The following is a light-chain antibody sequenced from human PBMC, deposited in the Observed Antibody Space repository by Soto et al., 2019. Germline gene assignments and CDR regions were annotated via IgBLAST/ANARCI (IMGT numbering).Light chain of an antibody. J-gene: IGLJ2*01. V-gene: IGLV2-11*01. CDR3: CSYAGSYTLV. CDR2: DVT. CDR1: SSDVGGYNY. Sequence: QSVLTQPRSVSGSPGQSVTISCTGTSSDVGGYNYVSWYQQLPGKAPKLMIYDVTKRPSGVPDRFSGSKSGNTASLTISGLQAEDEADYYCCSYAGSYTLVFGGGTKLTVL.